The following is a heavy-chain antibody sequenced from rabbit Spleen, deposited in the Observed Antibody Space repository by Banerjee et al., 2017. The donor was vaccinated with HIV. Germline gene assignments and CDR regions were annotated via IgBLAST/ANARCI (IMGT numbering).Heavy chain of an antibody. CDR2: IDSVFGIT. D-gene: IGHD8-1*01. J-gene: IGHJ3*01. V-gene: IGHV1S7*01. CDR1: GFTLSSYY. Sequence: QLEESAGGLVQPGGSLKLSCKASGFTLSSYYMNWVRQAPGKGLEWIGYIDSVFGITYYANWVNGRFSISRENAQNTVFLQMTSLTAADTATYFCARDGAGGSYFALWGQGTLVTVS. CDR3: ARDGAGGSYFAL.